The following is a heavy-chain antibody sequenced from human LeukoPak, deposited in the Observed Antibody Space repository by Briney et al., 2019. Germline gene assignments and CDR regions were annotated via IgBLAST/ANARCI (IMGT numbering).Heavy chain of an antibody. CDR1: GFIFGSYA. V-gene: IGHV3-23*01. Sequence: GGSLRLSCAASGFIFGSYAMSWVRQAPGKGLEWVSAISGSGGSTYYADSVKGRFTISRDNSKNTLYLQMNSLRAEDTAVYYCAKDLTYCGGDCYISYFDYWGQGTLVTVSS. J-gene: IGHJ4*02. CDR2: ISGSGGST. D-gene: IGHD2-21*02. CDR3: AKDLTYCGGDCYISYFDY.